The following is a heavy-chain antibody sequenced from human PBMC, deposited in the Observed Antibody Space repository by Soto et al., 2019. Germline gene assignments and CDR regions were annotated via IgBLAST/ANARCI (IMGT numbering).Heavy chain of an antibody. V-gene: IGHV1-58*01. J-gene: IGHJ3*01. D-gene: IGHD2-15*01. Sequence: QMQLVQSGPEVKKPGTSMRVSCKASGITFDSTAVQWVRQARGQRLEWIGWIVVGTGDTDYAQSFRQRVTITRDLATSTAYMELSGLRSDDTAVYICAAESDVGDAFDLWGQGTLVTVSS. CDR3: AAESDVGDAFDL. CDR1: GITFDSTA. CDR2: IVVGTGDT.